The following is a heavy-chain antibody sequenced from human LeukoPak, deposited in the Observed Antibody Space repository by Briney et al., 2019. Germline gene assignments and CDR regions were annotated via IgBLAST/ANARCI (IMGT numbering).Heavy chain of an antibody. CDR2: IYYSGST. Sequence: SETLSLTCTVSGGSIGSSSYYWGWIRQPPGKGLEWIGSIYYSGSTYYNPSLKSRVTISVDTSKNQFSLKLSSVTAADTAVYYRARSLTMVRGVIIYFDYWGQGTLVTVSS. CDR3: ARSLTMVRGVIIYFDY. CDR1: GGSIGSSSYY. J-gene: IGHJ4*02. V-gene: IGHV4-39*01. D-gene: IGHD3-10*01.